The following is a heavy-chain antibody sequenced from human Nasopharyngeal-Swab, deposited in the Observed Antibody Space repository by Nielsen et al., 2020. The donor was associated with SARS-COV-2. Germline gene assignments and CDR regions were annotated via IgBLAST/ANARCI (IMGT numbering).Heavy chain of an antibody. J-gene: IGHJ3*01. CDR3: TRGHYDDY. Sequence: GESLKISCAASGFTFRTYSMNWVRQAPGTGLEWISYISSSSTTIFYADSVKGRFTITSDNAKRSVYLQMNSLRVEDTAMYYCTRGHYDDYGGQGTMVTVSS. CDR1: GFTFRTYS. V-gene: IGHV3-48*04. D-gene: IGHD4-17*01. CDR2: ISSSSTTI.